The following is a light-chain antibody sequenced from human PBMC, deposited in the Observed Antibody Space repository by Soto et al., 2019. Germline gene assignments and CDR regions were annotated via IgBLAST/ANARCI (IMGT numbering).Light chain of an antibody. V-gene: IGKV3-11*01. Sequence: IVLPQSPANLSLSPGERATLSCRASQGLSNYLAGYQQRPGQAPRLLIYDASYRASGIPARFSGSGSGTDFSLAISSLEPEDFAVYYCQQRSNWPRTFGQGTKVDIK. CDR3: QQRSNWPRT. CDR1: QGLSNY. CDR2: DAS. J-gene: IGKJ1*01.